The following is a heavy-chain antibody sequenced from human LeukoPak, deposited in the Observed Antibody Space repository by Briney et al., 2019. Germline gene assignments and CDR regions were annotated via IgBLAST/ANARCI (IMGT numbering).Heavy chain of an antibody. J-gene: IGHJ4*02. D-gene: IGHD2-15*01. CDR3: ARDLVVVAATFDY. Sequence: GGSLRLSCAASGFTFSGYDMSWVRQAPGKGLEWVANIKQDGSEKYYVDSVKGRFTISRDNAKNSLYLQMNSLRAEDTAVYYCARDLVVVAATFDYWGQGTLVTVSS. V-gene: IGHV3-7*01. CDR2: IKQDGSEK. CDR1: GFTFSGYD.